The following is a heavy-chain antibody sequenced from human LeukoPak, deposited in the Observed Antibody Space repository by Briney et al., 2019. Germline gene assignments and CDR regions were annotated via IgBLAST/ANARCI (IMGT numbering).Heavy chain of an antibody. CDR2: IKTDGSTT. CDR3: ARGNQQLPRSTPDY. Sequence: GGSLGLSCAVSGFTFSSSWMHWVRQAPGKGRVWVSHIKTDGSTTAYADSVKGRFTISRDNAKNTLYLQMNSLRAEDTGVYYCARGNQQLPRSTPDYWGQGTLVTVSS. D-gene: IGHD2-2*01. V-gene: IGHV3-74*01. J-gene: IGHJ4*02. CDR1: GFTFSSSW.